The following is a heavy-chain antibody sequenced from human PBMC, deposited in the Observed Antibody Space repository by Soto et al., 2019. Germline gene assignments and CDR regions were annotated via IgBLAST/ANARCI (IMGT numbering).Heavy chain of an antibody. J-gene: IGHJ4*02. CDR1: GVSISSHDW. CDR2: SHQSGNT. CDR3: ATRDSSMFY. D-gene: IGHD6-13*01. Sequence: QVQLQESGPGLVKPSGTLSLTCAVSGVSISSHDWWTWVRQPPGKGLEWIGESHQSGNTNYNSSLESLVTISVDKSKNQFSLKLTSVTVADTAVYYCATRDSSMFYWGQGTLVTVSS. V-gene: IGHV4-4*02.